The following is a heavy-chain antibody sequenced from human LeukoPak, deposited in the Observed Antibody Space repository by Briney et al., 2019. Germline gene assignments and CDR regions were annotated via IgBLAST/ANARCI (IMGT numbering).Heavy chain of an antibody. D-gene: IGHD1-20*01. CDR2: IYYSGDT. J-gene: IGHJ4*02. V-gene: IGHV4-59*01. CDR3: ARDLYNWNS. Sequence: SETLSLTCTVSGGSISSYYWSWIRQPPGKGLEWIGFIYYSGDTNYNPSLKSRVTISVDTSKNQFSLKLSSVTAADTAVYYCARDLYNWNSWGQGTLVTVSS. CDR1: GGSISSYY.